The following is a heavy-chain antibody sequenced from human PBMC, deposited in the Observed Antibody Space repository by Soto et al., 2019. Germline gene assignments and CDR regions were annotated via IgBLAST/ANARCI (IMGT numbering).Heavy chain of an antibody. J-gene: IGHJ4*02. CDR3: ARDPMGRYYGSGSYYFDY. D-gene: IGHD3-10*01. Sequence: HVQLVESGGGVVQPGRSLRLSCAASGFTFSSYAMHWVRQAPGKGLEWVAVISYDGSNKYYADSVKGRFTISRDNSKNTLYLQMNSLRAEGTAVYYCARDPMGRYYGSGSYYFDYWGQGTLVTVSS. CDR1: GFTFSSYA. CDR2: ISYDGSNK. V-gene: IGHV3-30-3*01.